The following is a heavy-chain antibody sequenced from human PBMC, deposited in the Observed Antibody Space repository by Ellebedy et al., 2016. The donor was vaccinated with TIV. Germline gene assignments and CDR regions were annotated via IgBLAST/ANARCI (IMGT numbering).Heavy chain of an antibody. V-gene: IGHV7-4-1*02. CDR3: ARDRYYGGNYRGIDY. Sequence: AASVKVSCKASGYTFTSHPLNWVRQAPGRGLEWMGWINTNTGNTESVPGFTGRFVFSLDTSFRTAYLQISSLQAEDTAIYYCARDRYYGGNYRGIDYWGQGTLVTVSS. J-gene: IGHJ4*02. CDR2: INTNTGNT. CDR1: GYTFTSHP. D-gene: IGHD4-23*01.